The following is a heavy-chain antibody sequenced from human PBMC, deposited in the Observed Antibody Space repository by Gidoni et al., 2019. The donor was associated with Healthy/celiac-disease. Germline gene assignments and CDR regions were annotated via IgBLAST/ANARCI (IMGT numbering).Heavy chain of an antibody. Sequence: EVQLVESGGGLVKPGRSLRLSCTASGFTFGDYDMSWFRQAPGKGLEWVGVIKSKAYGGTTEYAASVKGRFTISRDDSKSIAYLQMNSLKTEDTAVYYCTRDSTYYYDSSGYPIDYWGQGTLVTVSS. CDR3: TRDSTYYYDSSGYPIDY. D-gene: IGHD3-22*01. V-gene: IGHV3-49*05. CDR1: GFTFGDYD. J-gene: IGHJ4*02. CDR2: IKSKAYGGTT.